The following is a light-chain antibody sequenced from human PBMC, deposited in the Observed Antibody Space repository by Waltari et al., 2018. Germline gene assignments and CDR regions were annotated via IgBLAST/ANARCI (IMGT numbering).Light chain of an antibody. J-gene: IGLJ2*01. V-gene: IGLV1-40*01. CDR2: QDS. CDR1: SSNRGGYF. CDR3: LSYDNSLSAWV. Sequence: QSVLTQPPSVSGAPGQRVTISCTGSSSNRGGYFVSWNQQLPGTPPKLLIYQDSKRPSGVSDRFSGSKSGTSASLTITGLQTEDEADYYCLSYDNSLSAWVFGGGTRLTVL.